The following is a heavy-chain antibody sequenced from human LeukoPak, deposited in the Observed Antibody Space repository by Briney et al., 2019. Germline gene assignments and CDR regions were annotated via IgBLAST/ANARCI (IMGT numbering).Heavy chain of an antibody. D-gene: IGHD3-22*01. CDR2: IIPILGTA. CDR3: AREFPTYYYEVYYFDY. J-gene: IGHJ4*02. V-gene: IGHV1-69*16. CDR1: GGTFSSYT. Sequence: SVKVSCKASGGTFSSYTISWVRQAPGQGLEWMGRIIPILGTANYAQKFQGRVTITTDESTSTAYMELSSLRSEDTAVYYCAREFPTYYYEVYYFDYWGQGTLVTVSS.